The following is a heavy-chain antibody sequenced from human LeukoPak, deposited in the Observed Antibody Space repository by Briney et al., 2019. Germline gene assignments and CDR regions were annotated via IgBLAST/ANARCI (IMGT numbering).Heavy chain of an antibody. CDR2: ISSSGSTI. CDR3: AELGITMIGGV. D-gene: IGHD3-10*02. Sequence: GGSLRLSCTASGFTFSSYEMDWVRLAPGKGLEWVSYISSSGSTIYYADSVKGRFTISRDNAKNSLYLQMNSLRAEDTAVYYCAELGITMIGGVWGKGTTVTISS. CDR1: GFTFSSYE. V-gene: IGHV3-48*03. J-gene: IGHJ6*04.